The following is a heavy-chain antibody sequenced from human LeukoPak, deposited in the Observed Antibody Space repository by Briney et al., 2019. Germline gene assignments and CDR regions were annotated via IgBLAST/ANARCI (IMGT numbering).Heavy chain of an antibody. CDR1: GGSFSGYY. Sequence: PSETLSLTCAVYGGSFSGYYWSWIRQPPGKGLEWIGSIYYSGSTYYNPSLKSRVTISVDTSKNQFSLKLSSVTAADTAVYYCVRHDGRGGATMGAFDSWGQGSLVTVSS. V-gene: IGHV4-34*01. D-gene: IGHD4/OR15-4a*01. CDR3: VRHDGRGGATMGAFDS. J-gene: IGHJ5*01. CDR2: IYYSGST.